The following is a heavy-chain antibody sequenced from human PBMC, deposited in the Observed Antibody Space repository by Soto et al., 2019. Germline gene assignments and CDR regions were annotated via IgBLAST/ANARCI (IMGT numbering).Heavy chain of an antibody. D-gene: IGHD3-10*01. J-gene: IGHJ5*02. Sequence: EVQLLESGGGLIQPGGSLRLSCAASGLTFSSYAMSWVRQAPGKGLVWVSAISGSGGSTYYADSVKGRFTISRDNSENTMYLEMNSMTAEDTAVDYCAKGQLDIRGVIHNWFDPWGQGTLVTVSS. V-gene: IGHV3-23*01. CDR2: ISGSGGST. CDR1: GLTFSSYA. CDR3: AKGQLDIRGVIHNWFDP.